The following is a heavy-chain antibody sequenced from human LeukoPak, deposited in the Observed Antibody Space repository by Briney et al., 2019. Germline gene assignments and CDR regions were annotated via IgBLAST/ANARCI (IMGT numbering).Heavy chain of an antibody. CDR1: GGSFSGYY. Sequence: SETLSLTCAVYGGSFSGYYWSWIRQPPRKGLEWIGEINHSGSTNYNPSLKSRVTISVDTSKNQFSLKLSSVTAADTAVYFCARGEYYYGSGSYYRAEDYWGQGTLVTVSS. V-gene: IGHV4-34*01. D-gene: IGHD3-10*01. CDR2: INHSGST. CDR3: ARGEYYYGSGSYYRAEDY. J-gene: IGHJ4*02.